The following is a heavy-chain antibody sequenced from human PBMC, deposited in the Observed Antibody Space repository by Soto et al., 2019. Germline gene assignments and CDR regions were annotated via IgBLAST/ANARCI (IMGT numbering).Heavy chain of an antibody. V-gene: IGHV3-30*18. CDR2: ISFDAKVQ. D-gene: IGHD2-15*01. J-gene: IGHJ4*02. CDR3: AKEGTPTRSSYFDY. CDR1: GFTFGNYG. Sequence: GGSLRLSCGASGFTFGNYGMQWVRQTPGKGLEWVAVISFDAKVQYYADSVRGRFTISRDNSKNTLYLQMNSLRPEDTAMYYCAKEGTPTRSSYFDYWGQGTLVTVSS.